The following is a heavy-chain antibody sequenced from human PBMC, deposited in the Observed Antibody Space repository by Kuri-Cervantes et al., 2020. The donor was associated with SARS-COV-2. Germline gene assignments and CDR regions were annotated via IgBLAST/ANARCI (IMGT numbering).Heavy chain of an antibody. CDR3: AISGYDLAYYYYYYMDA. CDR2: INPNSGGT. V-gene: IGHV1-2*02. CDR1: GYTFTGYY. Sequence: ASVKVSCKASGYTFTGYYMHWVRQAPGQGLEWMGWINPNSGGTNYAQKFQGRVTMTRDTSISTAYMELSRLRSDDTAVYYCAISGYDLAYYYYYYMDAWGKGTTVTVSS. D-gene: IGHD5-12*01. J-gene: IGHJ6*03.